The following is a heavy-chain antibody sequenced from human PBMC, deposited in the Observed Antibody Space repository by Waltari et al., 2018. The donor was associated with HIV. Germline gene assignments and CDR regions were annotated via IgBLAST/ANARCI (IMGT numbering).Heavy chain of an antibody. CDR3: ARTDTHF. V-gene: IGHV1-69*12. CDR1: GGTFGNYG. Sequence: QVQLVQSGAEMKKPGSSVKVSCKASGGTFGNYGIKGVRQAPGQGLEWMGGIIPICGTTNRAQKYQGRVTISADEFTSTVYMELSSLRSEDTAVYHCARTDTHFWGQGTLVTVSS. CDR2: IIPICGTT. J-gene: IGHJ4*02.